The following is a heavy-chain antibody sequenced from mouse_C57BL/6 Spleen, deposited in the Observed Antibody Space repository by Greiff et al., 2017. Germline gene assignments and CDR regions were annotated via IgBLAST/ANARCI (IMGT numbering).Heavy chain of an antibody. D-gene: IGHD1-1*01. V-gene: IGHV1-52*01. CDR2: IDPSDSET. J-gene: IGHJ2*01. CDR1: GYTFTSYW. Sequence: VQLQQPGAELVRPGSSVKLSCKASGYTFTSYWMHWVKQRPIQGLEWIGNIDPSDSETHYNQKFKDKATLTVDKSSSTAYMQLSSLTSEDSAVYYCVKGNYYENYFDYWGQGTTLTVSS. CDR3: VKGNYYENYFDY.